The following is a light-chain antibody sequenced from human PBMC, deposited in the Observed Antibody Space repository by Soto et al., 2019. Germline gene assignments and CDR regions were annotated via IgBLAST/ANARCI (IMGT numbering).Light chain of an antibody. J-gene: IGKJ1*01. V-gene: IGKV1-5*01. CDR2: DAS. Sequence: DNPLTQSPSSLSASVGDRVTITCRARHSINDWLAWYQQKPGKAPKLPIYDASSLESGVPSRFSGGGSGAEFSLIINGLQPEDFATYYCQQYHGFWFGQGTKVDIK. CDR3: QQYHGFW. CDR1: HSINDW.